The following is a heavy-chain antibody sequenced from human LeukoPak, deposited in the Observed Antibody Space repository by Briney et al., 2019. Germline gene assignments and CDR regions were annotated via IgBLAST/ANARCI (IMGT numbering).Heavy chain of an antibody. CDR1: GYTFTSYG. Sequence: GASVKVSCKASGYTFTSYGISWVRQAPGQGLEWMGWISAYNGNTNYAQKLRGRVTMTTDTSTSTAYMELRSLRSDDTAVYYCARGGTSGWRTPNDDYWGQGTLVTASS. D-gene: IGHD6-19*01. V-gene: IGHV1-18*01. J-gene: IGHJ4*02. CDR2: ISAYNGNT. CDR3: ARGGTSGWRTPNDDY.